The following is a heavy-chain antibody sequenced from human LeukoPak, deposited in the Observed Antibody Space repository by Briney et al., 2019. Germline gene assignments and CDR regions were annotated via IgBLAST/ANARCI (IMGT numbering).Heavy chain of an antibody. Sequence: SETLSLTCTVSGGSISSYYWSWIRQPPGKGLEWIGYIYYSGSTNYNPSLKSRVTISVGTSKNQFSLKLSSVTAADTAVYYCARLRGGYYGSGSPNWFDPWGQGTLVTVSS. J-gene: IGHJ5*02. CDR1: GGSISSYY. CDR2: IYYSGST. V-gene: IGHV4-59*08. D-gene: IGHD3-10*01. CDR3: ARLRGGYYGSGSPNWFDP.